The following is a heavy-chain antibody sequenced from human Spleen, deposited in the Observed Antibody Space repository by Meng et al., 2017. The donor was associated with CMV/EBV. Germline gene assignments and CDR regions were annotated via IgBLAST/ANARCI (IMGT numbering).Heavy chain of an antibody. CDR3: AREIVSSSWSRSGMDV. V-gene: IGHV3-30*04. D-gene: IGHD6-13*01. J-gene: IGHJ6*02. CDR2: ISYDGSNK. Sequence: GESLKISCAASRFTFSSYTMHWVRQAPGKGLEWVAVISYDGSNKYYVDSVKGRFTISRDNSKNTLYLQMNSLRAEDTAVYYCAREIVSSSWSRSGMDVWGQGTTVTVSS. CDR1: RFTFSSYT.